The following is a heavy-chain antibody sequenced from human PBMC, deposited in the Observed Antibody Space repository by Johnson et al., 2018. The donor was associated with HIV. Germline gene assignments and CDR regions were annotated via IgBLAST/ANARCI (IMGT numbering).Heavy chain of an antibody. D-gene: IGHD3-22*01. CDR2: ISYDGSNK. J-gene: IGHJ3*02. Sequence: QVQLVESGGGVVQPGRSLRLSCAASGFTFSSYGMHWVRQAPGKGLEWVAVISYDGSNKYYAASVKGRFTISRDNSKNTLYLQMNSLRAEDTAVYYCARDGMIEGTFDIWGQGTMVTVSS. CDR1: GFTFSSYG. V-gene: IGHV3-30*03. CDR3: ARDGMIEGTFDI.